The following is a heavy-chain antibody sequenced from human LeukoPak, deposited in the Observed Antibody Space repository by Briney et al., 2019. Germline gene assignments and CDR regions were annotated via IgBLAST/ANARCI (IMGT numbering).Heavy chain of an antibody. CDR1: GGSISSYY. J-gene: IGHJ5*02. CDR2: IYYSGST. Sequence: SETLSLTCSVSGGSISSYYRSWIRQPPGKGLEWIGYIYYSGSTNYNPSLKSRVTISLDTSKSHFSLKLTSVTAADTAVYYCARAPIPYDRSRTDYRFDPWGQGTLVTVAS. D-gene: IGHD3-16*01. V-gene: IGHV4-59*01. CDR3: ARAPIPYDRSRTDYRFDP.